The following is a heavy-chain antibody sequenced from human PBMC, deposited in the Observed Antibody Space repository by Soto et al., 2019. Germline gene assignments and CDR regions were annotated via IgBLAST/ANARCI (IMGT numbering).Heavy chain of an antibody. V-gene: IGHV4-39*01. CDR1: GGSISSSSYY. D-gene: IGHD6-6*01. Sequence: QLQLQESGPGLVKPSETLSLTCTVSGGSISSSSYYWGWIRQPPGKGLEWIGSIYYSGSTYYNPSLKSRVTISVDTSKNQFSLKLSSVTAADTAVYYCARHEGPSIAARGGMDVWGQGTTVTVSS. CDR2: IYYSGST. J-gene: IGHJ6*02. CDR3: ARHEGPSIAARGGMDV.